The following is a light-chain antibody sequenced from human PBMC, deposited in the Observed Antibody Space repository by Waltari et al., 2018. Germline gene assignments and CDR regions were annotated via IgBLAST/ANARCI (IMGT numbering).Light chain of an antibody. J-gene: IGKJ3*01. CDR1: QSISSN. Sequence: IQMTQSPSSLSASVGASVTITCRASQSISSNLNWYQQKPGKAPKLLIYAASSLQSGVPSRFSGSGSGTDFTLTISSLQPEDFATYYCQQSYSTPFTAGPGTKVDIK. V-gene: IGKV1-39*01. CDR2: AAS. CDR3: QQSYSTPFT.